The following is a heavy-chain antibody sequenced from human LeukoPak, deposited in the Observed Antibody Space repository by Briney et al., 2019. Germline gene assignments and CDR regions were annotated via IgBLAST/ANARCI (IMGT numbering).Heavy chain of an antibody. V-gene: IGHV1-2*02. D-gene: IGHD3-16*02. J-gene: IGHJ4*02. Sequence: ASVKVSCKTSGYPFIDYYIHWVRQAPGQRPEWMGWINPKIGGTNYAQKFQGRVTVTRDTSINTSYMELSRLRSDDTAVYYCARGTGRVWGGYRYWGQGSLVTVSS. CDR3: ARGTGRVWGGYRY. CDR1: GYPFIDYY. CDR2: INPKIGGT.